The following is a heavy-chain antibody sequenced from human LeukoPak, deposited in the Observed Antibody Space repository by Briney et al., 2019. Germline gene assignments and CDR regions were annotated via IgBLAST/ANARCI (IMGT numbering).Heavy chain of an antibody. Sequence: RSSETLSLTCAVYGGSFSGYYWSWIRQPPGKGLEWIGEINHSGSTNYNPSLKSRVTISVDRSKNQFSLKLSSVTAADTAVYYCARALFAAFDYWGQGTLVTVSS. D-gene: IGHD2-21*01. V-gene: IGHV4-34*01. CDR1: GGSFSGYY. J-gene: IGHJ4*02. CDR3: ARALFAAFDY. CDR2: INHSGST.